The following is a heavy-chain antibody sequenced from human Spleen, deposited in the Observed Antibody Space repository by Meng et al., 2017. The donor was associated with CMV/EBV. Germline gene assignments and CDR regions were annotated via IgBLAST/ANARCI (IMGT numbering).Heavy chain of an antibody. CDR3: TTDWR. CDR1: GFTFSDAW. V-gene: IGHV3-15*01. J-gene: IGHJ4*02. CDR2: IKSKADGGTR. Sequence: GESLKISCAASGFTFSDAWMSWVRQAPGKGLEWVGRIKSKADGGTRDYAAPVQGRFTISRDDSKSTVSLQMNSLKSEDTAIYYCTTDWRWGQGTLVTVSS.